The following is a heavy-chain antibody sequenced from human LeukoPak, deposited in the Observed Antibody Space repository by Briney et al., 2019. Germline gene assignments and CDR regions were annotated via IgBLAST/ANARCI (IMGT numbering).Heavy chain of an antibody. J-gene: IGHJ5*02. CDR2: IIPILGIA. D-gene: IGHD5-18*01. V-gene: IGHV1-69*04. CDR1: GGTFSSYA. Sequence: ASVKVSCKASGGTFSSYAVSWVRQAPGQGLEWMGRIIPILGIANYAQKFQGRVTITADKSTSTAYMELSSLRSEDTAVYYCARFDSDTAMVPGGFDPWGQGTLVTVSS. CDR3: ARFDSDTAMVPGGFDP.